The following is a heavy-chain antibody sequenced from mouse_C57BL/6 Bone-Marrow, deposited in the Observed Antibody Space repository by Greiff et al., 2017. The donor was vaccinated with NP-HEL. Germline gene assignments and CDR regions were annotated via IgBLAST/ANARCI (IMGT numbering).Heavy chain of an antibody. CDR3: TTYYYGSSPLDY. CDR1: GFNIKDDY. D-gene: IGHD1-1*01. Sequence: DVQLVESGAELVRPGASVKLSCTASGFNIKDDYMHWVKQRPEQGLEWIGWIDPENGDTEYASKFQSKATITADTSSNTAYLQLSSLTSEDTAVYYCTTYYYGSSPLDYWGQGTTLTVSS. CDR2: IDPENGDT. V-gene: IGHV14-4*01. J-gene: IGHJ2*01.